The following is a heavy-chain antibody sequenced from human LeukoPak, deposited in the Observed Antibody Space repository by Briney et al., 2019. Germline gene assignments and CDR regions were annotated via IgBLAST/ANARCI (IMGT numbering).Heavy chain of an antibody. D-gene: IGHD3-22*01. CDR2: IKQDGSEK. CDR3: ARDSYYYDSSGDFGY. V-gene: IGHV3-7*01. Sequence: GGSLRLSCAASGFTFSSYWMSWVRQAPGEGLEWVANIKQDGSEKYYVDSVKGRFTISRDNAKNSLYLQMNSLRAEDTAVYYCARDSYYYDSSGDFGYWGQGTLVTVSS. J-gene: IGHJ4*02. CDR1: GFTFSSYW.